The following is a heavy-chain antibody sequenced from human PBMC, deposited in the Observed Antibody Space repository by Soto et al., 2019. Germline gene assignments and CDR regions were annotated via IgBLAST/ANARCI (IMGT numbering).Heavy chain of an antibody. J-gene: IGHJ4*02. CDR1: GGSVSTYY. CDR3: ARDLGGRADY. CDR2: MYYSGSS. D-gene: IGHD3-10*01. Sequence: TSETLSLTCTVSGGSVSTYYWSWIRQPPGKELEWIGYMYYSGSSNYNPSLKSRVTISIDTSKNQFSLRPTSVTAADTAVYYCARDLGGRADYWGQGILVTVSS. V-gene: IGHV4-59*02.